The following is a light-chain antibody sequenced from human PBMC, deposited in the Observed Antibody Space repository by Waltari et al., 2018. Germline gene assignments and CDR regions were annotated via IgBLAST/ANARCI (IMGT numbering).Light chain of an antibody. CDR1: QSISSY. V-gene: IGKV1-39*01. CDR2: AAS. Sequence: DIQMTQSPSSLSASVGDRVTITCRASQSISSYLNWYQQKPGKAPKLLIYAASSLQRGVPSRFSGSGSGTDFTLTISSLQPEDFATYYCQQSYSTLLFGGGTKVEIK. J-gene: IGKJ4*01. CDR3: QQSYSTLL.